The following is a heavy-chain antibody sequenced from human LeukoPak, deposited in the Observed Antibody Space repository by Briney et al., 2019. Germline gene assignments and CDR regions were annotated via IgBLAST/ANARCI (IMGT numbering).Heavy chain of an antibody. CDR3: AREHGDYNY. Sequence: SETLSLTCAVYGGSFSGYYWSWIRQPPGKGLEWIGEINHSGSTSYNPSLKSRVTISVDTSKNQFSLKLSSVTAADTAVYYCAREHGDYNYWGQGTLVTVSS. V-gene: IGHV4-34*01. D-gene: IGHD4-17*01. J-gene: IGHJ4*02. CDR2: INHSGST. CDR1: GGSFSGYY.